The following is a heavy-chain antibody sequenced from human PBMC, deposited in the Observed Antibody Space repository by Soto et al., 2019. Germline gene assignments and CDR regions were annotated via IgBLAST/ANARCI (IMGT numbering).Heavy chain of an antibody. CDR1: GFTVNSSY. D-gene: IGHD5-12*01. J-gene: IGHJ4*02. Sequence: EVQLVESGGGLVQPGGSLRLSCVGSGFTVNSSYMSWVRQAPGKCPEWVSLIHTNGNTYYADSVKGRFIISRDNSKNTLYLQINSLRAEDTAVYFCARGGSGYDVFEFWGQGTLVTVSS. CDR3: ARGGSGYDVFEF. CDR2: IHTNGNT. V-gene: IGHV3-66*01.